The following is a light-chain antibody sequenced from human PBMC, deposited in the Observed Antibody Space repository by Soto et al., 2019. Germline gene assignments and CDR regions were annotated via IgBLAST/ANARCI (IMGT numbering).Light chain of an antibody. CDR1: QSISSW. Sequence: DIQMTQSLSTLSASVGDRVNITCRASQSISSWLAWYQQKPGKAPKLLIYKASSLESGVPSRFSGSGSGTDFTLTISSLQPEDVAIYYCQKYNSGLITFGQGTRLEIK. CDR3: QKYNSGLIT. V-gene: IGKV1-5*03. J-gene: IGKJ5*01. CDR2: KAS.